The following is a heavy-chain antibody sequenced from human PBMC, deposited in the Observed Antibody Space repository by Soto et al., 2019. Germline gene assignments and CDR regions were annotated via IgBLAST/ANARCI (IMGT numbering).Heavy chain of an antibody. CDR1: GFPFSSYG. J-gene: IGHJ6*02. CDR2: ISYDGSNK. Sequence: PGGSLSLSCAASGFPFSSYGMHWVRQAPGKGLEWVAVISYDGSNKYYADSVKGRFTISRDNSKNTLYLQMNSLRAEDTAVYYCAKDRMHYYGSGSRVQKYYYYGMDVWGQGTTVTVSS. V-gene: IGHV3-30*18. D-gene: IGHD3-10*01. CDR3: AKDRMHYYGSGSRVQKYYYYGMDV.